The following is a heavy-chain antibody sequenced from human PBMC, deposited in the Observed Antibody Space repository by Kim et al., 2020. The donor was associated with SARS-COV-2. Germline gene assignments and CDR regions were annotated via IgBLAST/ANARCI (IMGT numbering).Heavy chain of an antibody. CDR2: ISYDGSNK. D-gene: IGHD6-13*01. J-gene: IGHJ4*01. CDR1: GFTFSSYA. Sequence: GGSLRLSCAASGFTFSSYAMHWVRQAPGKGLEWVAVISYDGSNKYYADSVKGRFTISRDNSKNTLYLQMNSLRAEDTAVYYCARDPQAIAAAGTCLDYWG. V-gene: IGHV3-30*04. CDR3: ARDPQAIAAAGTCLDY.